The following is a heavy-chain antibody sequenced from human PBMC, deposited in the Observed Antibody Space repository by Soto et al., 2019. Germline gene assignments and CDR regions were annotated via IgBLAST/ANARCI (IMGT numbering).Heavy chain of an antibody. CDR1: GDSVSSNTAA. D-gene: IGHD7-27*01. J-gene: IGHJ3*02. CDR2: TYYRSKWYN. V-gene: IGHV6-1*01. CDR3: ARDLGAFDI. Sequence: PSQTLSLTCAAFGDSVSSNTAAWTWIRQSPSRGLEWLGRTYYRSKWYNDYAVSVKSRITINPDTSRNQFSLQLNSVTPEDTAVYYCARDLGAFDIWGQGTMVTVSS.